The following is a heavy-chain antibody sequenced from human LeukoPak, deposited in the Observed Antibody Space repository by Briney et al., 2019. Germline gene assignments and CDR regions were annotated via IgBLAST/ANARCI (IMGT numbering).Heavy chain of an antibody. Sequence: ASVKVSCKASGYTFTGYYMHWVRQAPGQGLEWMGWINPNSGGTNYAQKFQGRVTMTRDTSISTAYMELSRLRSDDTAVYYCARECLYCSSTSCYRKYYSDYWGQGTLVTVSS. D-gene: IGHD2-2*02. CDR3: ARECLYCSSTSCYRKYYSDY. J-gene: IGHJ4*02. CDR1: GYTFTGYY. CDR2: INPNSGGT. V-gene: IGHV1-2*02.